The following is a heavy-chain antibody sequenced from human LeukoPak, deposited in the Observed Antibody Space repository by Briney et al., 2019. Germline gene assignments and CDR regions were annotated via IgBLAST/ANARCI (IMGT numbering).Heavy chain of an antibody. V-gene: IGHV3-30*03. Sequence: GGSLRLSCAASGFTFSSYGMHWVRQAPGKGLEWVAVISYDGSNKYYADSVKGRFTISRDNSKNTLYLQMNSLRAEDTAVYYCATLHLYDSRDYWGQGTLVTVSS. J-gene: IGHJ4*02. D-gene: IGHD2-15*01. CDR1: GFTFSSYG. CDR3: ATLHLYDSRDY. CDR2: ISYDGSNK.